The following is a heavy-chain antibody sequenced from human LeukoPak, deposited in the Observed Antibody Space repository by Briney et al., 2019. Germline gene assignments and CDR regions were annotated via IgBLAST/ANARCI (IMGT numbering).Heavy chain of an antibody. CDR3: ARSTGYHYNWFDP. CDR2: IYYSGST. Sequence: SETLSLTCTVSGGSISSSSYYWGWIRQPPGKGLEWIGSIYYSGSTYYNPSLKSRVTISVDTSKNQFSLKLSSVTAADTAVYYCARSTGYHYNWFDPWGQGTLVTVSS. J-gene: IGHJ5*02. CDR1: GGSISSSSYY. D-gene: IGHD3-9*01. V-gene: IGHV4-39*07.